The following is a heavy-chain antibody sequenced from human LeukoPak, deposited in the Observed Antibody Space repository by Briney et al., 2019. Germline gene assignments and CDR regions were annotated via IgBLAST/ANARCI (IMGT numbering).Heavy chain of an antibody. D-gene: IGHD6-13*01. CDR3: GRVPPAARYSSRWYATGAFDI. V-gene: IGHV4-34*01. CDR1: GGSFSGYY. CDR2: INHSGST. J-gene: IGHJ3*02. Sequence: SETLSLTCAVPGGSFSGYYWSWIRQPPGKGLAWIGAINHSGSTNYNPSLKSRVTISVDTSKSQLSLKLSPVTAADTAVYYCGRVPPAARYSSRWYATGAFDIWGEGTMVGVCS.